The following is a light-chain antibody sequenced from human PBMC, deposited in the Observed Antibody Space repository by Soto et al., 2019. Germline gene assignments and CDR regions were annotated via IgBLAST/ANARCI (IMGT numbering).Light chain of an antibody. V-gene: IGKV3-15*01. Sequence: EIVMTQSPVTLSVSPGERVTLSCRTSQSVSSNLAWYQQKPGQAPSLLIYGALTRATGIPARFSGTGSGTELTLTISSLQSEDFALYYCQQYNDWPLTFGQGTKVDI. J-gene: IGKJ1*01. CDR1: QSVSSN. CDR3: QQYNDWPLT. CDR2: GAL.